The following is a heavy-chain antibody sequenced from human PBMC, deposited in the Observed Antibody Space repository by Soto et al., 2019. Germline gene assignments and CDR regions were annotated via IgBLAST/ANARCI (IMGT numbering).Heavy chain of an antibody. J-gene: IGHJ4*02. CDR1: GFTFTSYA. Sequence: GGSLRLSCAASGFTFTSYAMHWVRQAPGKGLEWVAVISYDGSNKYYADSVKGRFTISRDNSKNTLYLQMNSLRAEDTAVYYCARGPRSSWYDFDYWGQGTLVTAPQ. D-gene: IGHD6-13*01. CDR2: ISYDGSNK. V-gene: IGHV3-30-3*01. CDR3: ARGPRSSWYDFDY.